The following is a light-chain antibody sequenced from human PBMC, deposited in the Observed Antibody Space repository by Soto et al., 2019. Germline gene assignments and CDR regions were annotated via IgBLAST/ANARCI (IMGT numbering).Light chain of an antibody. CDR2: GAS. V-gene: IGKV3-15*01. Sequence: EIVMTQSPATLSVPPGERATLSCRASQSVSSNLAWYQQKPGQAPRLLIYGASTRATGIPARFSGSGSGTEFTLTISSLQSEDFAVFYCQQYDNWPITFGQGTRLVIK. J-gene: IGKJ5*01. CDR3: QQYDNWPIT. CDR1: QSVSSN.